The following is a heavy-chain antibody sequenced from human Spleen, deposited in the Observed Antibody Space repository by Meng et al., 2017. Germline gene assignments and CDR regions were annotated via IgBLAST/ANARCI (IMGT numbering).Heavy chain of an antibody. CDR1: GFTFSSYA. CDR2: ISGSGGST. Sequence: GESLKISCAASGFTFSSYAMSWVRQAPGKGLEWVSAISGSGGSTYYADSVKGRFTISRDNSKNTLYLQMNSLRAEDTAVYYCARIIRYSGSYGGWLDYWGQGTLVTVSS. CDR3: ARIIRYSGSYGGWLDY. D-gene: IGHD1-26*01. J-gene: IGHJ4*02. V-gene: IGHV3-23*01.